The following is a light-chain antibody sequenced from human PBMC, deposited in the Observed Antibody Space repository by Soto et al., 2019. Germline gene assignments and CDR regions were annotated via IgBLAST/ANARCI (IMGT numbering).Light chain of an antibody. V-gene: IGKV3-20*01. CDR2: GTS. CDR1: QSITASY. Sequence: EVILTQSPGTLSLSPGERATLSCRASQSITASYLAWYQQIPGQAPRLLIYGTSNRATGIPDRFSGSGSGGDFTLSISRLEPEDFAVYYCQQYDTSPYTFGQGTRLEIK. CDR3: QQYDTSPYT. J-gene: IGKJ2*01.